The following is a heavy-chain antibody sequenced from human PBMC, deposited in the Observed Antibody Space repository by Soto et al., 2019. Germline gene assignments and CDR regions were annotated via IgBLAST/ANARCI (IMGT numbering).Heavy chain of an antibody. Sequence: QVPLVQSGAEVKEPGSSVKVSCKATGDLFNKYAFNWVRQAPGQGLEWMGRISPLFSTTNYAQKFQGRVTIGADELTTIVYLEVSNLESEDTAMSYCAASSSVAAAGYFKFWGQGTLVTVSP. V-gene: IGHV1-69*01. J-gene: IGHJ4*02. D-gene: IGHD6-13*01. CDR3: AASSSVAAAGYFKF. CDR2: ISPLFSTT. CDR1: GDLFNKYA.